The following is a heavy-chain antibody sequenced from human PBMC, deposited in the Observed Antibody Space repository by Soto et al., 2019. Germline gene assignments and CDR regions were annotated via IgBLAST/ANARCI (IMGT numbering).Heavy chain of an antibody. V-gene: IGHV1-69*12. CDR1: GGTFSSYA. CDR2: IIPIFDTA. CDR3: AGHSSGVPGYYYGMDV. Sequence: QVQLVQSGAEVKKPGSSVKVSCKASGGTFSSYAISWVRQAPGQGLEWMGGIIPIFDTADYAQKFQGRVTIPADEPTXXAYMERSSLRSEDTAVYYCAGHSSGVPGYYYGMDVWGQGTTVTVSS. J-gene: IGHJ6*02. D-gene: IGHD3-22*01.